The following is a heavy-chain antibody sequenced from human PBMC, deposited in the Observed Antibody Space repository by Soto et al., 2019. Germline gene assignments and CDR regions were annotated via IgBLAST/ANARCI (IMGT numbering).Heavy chain of an antibody. J-gene: IGHJ5*02. D-gene: IGHD3-3*01. Sequence: SETLSLTCTVAGGSISSGGYYWSWIRQHPGKGLEWIGYIYYSGSTYYNPSLKSRVTISVDTSKNQFSLKLSSVTAADTAVYYCARGLRFLEWFHLTLQEYNWFDPWGQGTLVTVSS. CDR2: IYYSGST. V-gene: IGHV4-31*03. CDR3: ARGLRFLEWFHLTLQEYNWFDP. CDR1: GGSISSGGYY.